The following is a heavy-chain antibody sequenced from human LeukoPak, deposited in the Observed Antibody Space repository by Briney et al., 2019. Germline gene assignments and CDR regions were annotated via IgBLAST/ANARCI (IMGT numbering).Heavy chain of an antibody. D-gene: IGHD2-2*01. CDR3: AAPFCSSTSCPRYYYYGMDV. J-gene: IGHJ6*02. Sequence: GASVKVSCKASGGTFSSYAISWVRQAPGQGLEWMGRIIPILGIANYAQKFQGRVTITADKSTSTAYMELSSLRSEDTAMYYCAAPFCSSTSCPRYYYYGMDVWGQGTTVTVSS. CDR2: IIPILGIA. CDR1: GGTFSSYA. V-gene: IGHV1-69*04.